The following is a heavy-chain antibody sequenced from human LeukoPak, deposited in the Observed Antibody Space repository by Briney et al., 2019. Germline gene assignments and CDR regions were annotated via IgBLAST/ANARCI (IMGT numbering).Heavy chain of an antibody. D-gene: IGHD3-10*01. Sequence: GGSLRLSCAASGFTFSSYSMNWVRQAPGKGLEWVSYISSSSSTIYYADSVKGRFTISRDNAKNSLYLQMNSLRAEDTAVYYCARFLDGGFDYWGQGTLVTVSS. CDR1: GFTFSSYS. CDR2: ISSSSSTI. CDR3: ARFLDGGFDY. V-gene: IGHV3-48*04. J-gene: IGHJ4*02.